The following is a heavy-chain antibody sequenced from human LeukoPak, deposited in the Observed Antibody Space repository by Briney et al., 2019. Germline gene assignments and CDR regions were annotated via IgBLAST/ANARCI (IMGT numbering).Heavy chain of an antibody. D-gene: IGHD3-22*01. CDR2: IYYSGST. CDR3: ARRYYDSSGYYSSGYFDY. CDR1: GGSISSYY. V-gene: IGHV4-59*08. Sequence: SETLSLTCTVSGGSISSYYWSWIRQPPGKGLEWIGYIYYSGSTNYNPSLKSRVTISVDTSKNQFSLKLCSVTAADTAVYYCARRYYDSSGYYSSGYFDYWGQGTLVTVSS. J-gene: IGHJ4*02.